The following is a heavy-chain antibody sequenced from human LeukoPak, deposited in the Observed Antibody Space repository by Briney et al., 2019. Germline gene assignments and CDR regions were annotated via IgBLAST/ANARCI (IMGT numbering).Heavy chain of an antibody. CDR2: LYTDDTT. V-gene: IGHV3-53*01. D-gene: IGHD1-1*01. Sequence: GGSLRLSCVASDFSVSAFYMSWVRQAPGQGLEWISLLYTDDTTYYADSEEGRFTIPRDDSKNIICLQMNSLRVEDTAIYYCARGGSFYWNPRYWGQGTLVTVST. J-gene: IGHJ4*02. CDR1: DFSVSAFY. CDR3: ARGGSFYWNPRY.